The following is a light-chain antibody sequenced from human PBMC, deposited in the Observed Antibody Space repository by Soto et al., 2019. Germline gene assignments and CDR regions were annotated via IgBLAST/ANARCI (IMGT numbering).Light chain of an antibody. CDR2: WAS. J-gene: IGKJ4*01. CDR3: QQYYSTPLT. V-gene: IGKV4-1*01. Sequence: DIVMTQSPDFMAVSLGERATINCKSSQSVLYSSNNKNYLAWYQQKPGQPPKLLIYWASTRESGVPDRFSGSGSGTDFTLTISSLQAEDVAVYYCQQYYSTPLTFGGVTKVDIK. CDR1: QSVLYSSNNKNY.